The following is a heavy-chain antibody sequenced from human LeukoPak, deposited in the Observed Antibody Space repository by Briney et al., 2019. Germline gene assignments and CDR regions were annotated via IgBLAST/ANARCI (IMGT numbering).Heavy chain of an antibody. D-gene: IGHD2-2*01. CDR1: GGTFSSYA. Sequence: SVKVSCKAAGGTFSSYAISWVRQAPGQGLEWMGRIIPILGIANYAQKFQGRVTITADKSTSTAYMELSSLRSEDTAVYYCARVHASLYYYMDVWGKGTTVTVSS. J-gene: IGHJ6*03. CDR2: IIPILGIA. CDR3: ARVHASLYYYMDV. V-gene: IGHV1-69*04.